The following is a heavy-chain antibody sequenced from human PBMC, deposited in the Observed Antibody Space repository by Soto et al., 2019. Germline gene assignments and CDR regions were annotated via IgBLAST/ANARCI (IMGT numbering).Heavy chain of an antibody. CDR3: ARLSSSGPRGYYYGMDV. V-gene: IGHV5-51*01. D-gene: IGHD6-13*01. Sequence: PGESLKISCKGSGYSFTSYWIGWVRQMPGKGLEWMGIIYPGDSDTRYSPSFQGQVTISADKSISTVYLQWSSLKASDTAMYYCARLSSSGPRGYYYGMDVWGQGTTVTVSS. CDR2: IYPGDSDT. CDR1: GYSFTSYW. J-gene: IGHJ6*02.